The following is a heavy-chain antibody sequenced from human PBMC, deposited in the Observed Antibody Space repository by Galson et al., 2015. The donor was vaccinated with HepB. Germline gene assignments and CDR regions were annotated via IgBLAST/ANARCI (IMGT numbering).Heavy chain of an antibody. CDR1: GFTLSSHS. D-gene: IGHD2-21*02. J-gene: IGHJ1*01. CDR2: ISSSSSYI. CDR3: ASTVVVTATLHFQH. Sequence: SLRPSCAASGFTLSSHSMNWARQAPWKGLAWVSSISSSSSYIYYADSVKGRFTISRDNAKNPLYLQMTSLRAEDTAVYYCASTVVVTATLHFQHWGQGTLVTVSS. V-gene: IGHV3-21*01.